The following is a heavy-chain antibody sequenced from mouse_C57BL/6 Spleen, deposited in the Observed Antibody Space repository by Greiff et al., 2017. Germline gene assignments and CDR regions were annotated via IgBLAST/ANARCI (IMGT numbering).Heavy chain of an antibody. Sequence: QVQLQQSGAELVKPGASVKLSCKASGYTFTSYWMHWVKQRPGQGLEWIGMIHPNSGSTNYNEKFKGKATLTVDKSSSTAYMQLSSLTSEDSAVYDEARLIYYDYGEEAGFAYWGQGTLVTVSA. CDR3: ARLIYYDYGEEAGFAY. J-gene: IGHJ3*01. CDR1: GYTFTSYW. V-gene: IGHV1-64*01. CDR2: IHPNSGST. D-gene: IGHD2-4*01.